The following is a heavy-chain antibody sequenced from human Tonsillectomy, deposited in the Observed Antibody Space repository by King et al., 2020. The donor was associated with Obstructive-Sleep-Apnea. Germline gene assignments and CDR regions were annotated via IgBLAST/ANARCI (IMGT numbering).Heavy chain of an antibody. J-gene: IGHJ4*02. CDR3: ARHRGVEDYGGYGDYFDY. V-gene: IGHV4-59*08. D-gene: IGHD5-12*01. CDR2: MYYSGNT. CDR1: GGSISNYY. Sequence: VQLQESGPGLVKPSETLSLTCTVSGGSISNYYWSWIRQPPGKGLEWIGYMYYSGNTNFNPSLKSRVTISADTSKNQFSLRRRSVPAADTAVYYCARHRGVEDYGGYGDYFDYWGQGTLVTVSS.